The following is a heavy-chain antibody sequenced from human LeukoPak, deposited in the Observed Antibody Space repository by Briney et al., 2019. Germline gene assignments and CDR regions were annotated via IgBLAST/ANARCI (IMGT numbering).Heavy chain of an antibody. CDR1: GYTFTNYW. D-gene: IGHD5-12*01. CDR3: ARRGMGYSGYDGYWYFDL. J-gene: IGHJ2*01. CDR2: IDPSDSYI. Sequence: GESLKISCKGSGYTFTNYWIGWVRQMPGKGLERMGRIDPSDSYINYSPSFQGHVTISADKSNSTAYLQWSTLKASDTAMYYCARRGMGYSGYDGYWYFDLWGRGTLVTVSS. V-gene: IGHV5-10-1*01.